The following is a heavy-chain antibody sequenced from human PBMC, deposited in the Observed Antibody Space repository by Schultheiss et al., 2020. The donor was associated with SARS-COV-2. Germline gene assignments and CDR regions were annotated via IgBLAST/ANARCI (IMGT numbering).Heavy chain of an antibody. Sequence: SETLSLTCTVSGGSVSSGSYYWSWIRQPPGKGLEWIGYIYYSGSTNYNPSLKSRVTISVDTSKKQFSLNLSSVTAADTAVYYCARGDIVVVVAATVGAFDIWGQGTMVTVSS. J-gene: IGHJ3*02. D-gene: IGHD2-15*01. CDR3: ARGDIVVVVAATVGAFDI. CDR2: IYYSGST. V-gene: IGHV4-61*01. CDR1: GGSVSSGSYY.